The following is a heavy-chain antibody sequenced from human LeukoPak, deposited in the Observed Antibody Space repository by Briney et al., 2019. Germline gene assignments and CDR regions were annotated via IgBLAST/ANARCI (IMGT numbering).Heavy chain of an antibody. V-gene: IGHV3-30-3*01. CDR3: ARDVYSSSSYYYYYMDV. CDR2: ISYDGSNK. J-gene: IGHJ6*03. Sequence: SGGSLRLSCAASGFTFNHFAMHWVRKAPGKGLEWVAVISYDGSNKYYADSVKGRFTISRDNSKNTLYLQMNSLGAEDTAVYYCARDVYSSSSYYYYYMDVWGKGTTVTVSS. D-gene: IGHD6-6*01. CDR1: GFTFNHFA.